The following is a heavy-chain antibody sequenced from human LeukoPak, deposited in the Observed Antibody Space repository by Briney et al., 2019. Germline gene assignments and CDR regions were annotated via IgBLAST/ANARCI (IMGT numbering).Heavy chain of an antibody. CDR2: IWYDGSNK. CDR3: AKDEGYRSSWYSY. V-gene: IGHV3-33*06. CDR1: GFTFSSYG. D-gene: IGHD6-13*01. Sequence: GGSLRLSCAASGFTFSSYGMHWVRQAPGKGLEWVAVIWYDGSNKYYADSVKGRFTISRDSSKNTLYLQMNSLRAEDTAVYYCAKDEGYRSSWYSYWGQGTLVTVSS. J-gene: IGHJ4*02.